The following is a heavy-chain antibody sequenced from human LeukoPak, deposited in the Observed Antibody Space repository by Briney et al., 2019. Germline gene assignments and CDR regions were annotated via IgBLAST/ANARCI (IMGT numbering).Heavy chain of an antibody. D-gene: IGHD3-10*01. CDR1: GDSVASGGYY. CDR3: ARGGRGRNWFDP. CDR2: IYYSVST. Sequence: PSETLSLTCTVSGDSVASGGYYWNWIRQPPGKGLEWIGYIYYSVSTNYNLSLKSRVTISVDTSENQFSLKLTSVTAADTAVYYCARGGRGRNWFDPWGQGTLATVSS. J-gene: IGHJ5*02. V-gene: IGHV4-61*08.